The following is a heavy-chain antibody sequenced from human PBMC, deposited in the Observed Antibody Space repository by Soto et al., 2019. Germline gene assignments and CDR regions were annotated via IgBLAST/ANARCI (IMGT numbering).Heavy chain of an antibody. V-gene: IGHV4-34*01. CDR3: ARTYYYDSSGYYGY. D-gene: IGHD3-22*01. Sequence: SETLSLTCAVYGGSFSGYYWSWIRQPPGKGLEWIGEINHSGSTKYNPSLKSRVTITVDTSNNQFSLKLSSVTAADTAVYYCARTYYYDSSGYYGYWGQGTLVTVSS. CDR2: INHSGST. J-gene: IGHJ4*02. CDR1: GGSFSGYY.